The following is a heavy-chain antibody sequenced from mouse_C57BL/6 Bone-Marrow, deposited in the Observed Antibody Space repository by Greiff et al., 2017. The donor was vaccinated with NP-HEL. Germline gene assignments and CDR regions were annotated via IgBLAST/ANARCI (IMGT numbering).Heavy chain of an antibody. V-gene: IGHV1-64*01. J-gene: IGHJ1*03. CDR3: SLYYYGSSPWYFDV. Sequence: QVHVKQPGAELVKPGASVKLSCKASGYTFTSYWMHWVKQRPGQGLEWIGMIHPNSGSTNYNEKFKSKATLTVDKSSSTAYMQLSSLTSEDSAVYYCSLYYYGSSPWYFDVWGTGTTVTVSS. D-gene: IGHD1-1*01. CDR1: GYTFTSYW. CDR2: IHPNSGST.